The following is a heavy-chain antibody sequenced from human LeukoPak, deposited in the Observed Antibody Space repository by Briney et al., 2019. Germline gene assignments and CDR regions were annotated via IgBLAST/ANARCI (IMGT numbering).Heavy chain of an antibody. J-gene: IGHJ6*03. D-gene: IGHD2-15*01. CDR2: ISNSGST. Sequence: SEALSLTCTVSGGSISSHYWTWIRQSPVKGLEWIGDISNSGSTSYNPSLKSRVTISIDTSKNQFSLKLSSVTAADTAVYYCGRDALVGYFSYYYMDVWGNGTTVTVSS. CDR1: GGSISSHY. CDR3: GRDALVGYFSYYYMDV. V-gene: IGHV4-59*11.